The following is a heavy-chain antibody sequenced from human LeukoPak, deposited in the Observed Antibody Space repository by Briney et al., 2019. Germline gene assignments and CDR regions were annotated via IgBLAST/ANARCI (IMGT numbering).Heavy chain of an antibody. CDR2: IWFDGSNK. J-gene: IGHJ4*02. Sequence: GVSLRLSCAASGFTFSSYGMHWVRQAPGKGLEWVAVIWFDGSNKYYADSVKGRFTISRDNSKNTLYLQMNSLRAEDTAVYYCARDRDWGCSYCSYWGQGTLVAVSS. V-gene: IGHV3-33*01. CDR3: ARDRDWGCSYCSY. CDR1: GFTFSSYG. D-gene: IGHD7-27*01.